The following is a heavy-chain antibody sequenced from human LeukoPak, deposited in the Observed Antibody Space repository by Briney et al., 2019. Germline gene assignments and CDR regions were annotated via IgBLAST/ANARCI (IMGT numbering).Heavy chain of an antibody. CDR3: ARMSMAKYDVWSGYYTASWFDP. CDR2: MNYTWAT. Sequence: SQTLSLTCTVSGDSVSSTEYYWSWVRQAPGKGLEFIGYMNYTWATYYNPSLRSRLTISGDSSKNQFSLRLKSVTAADTAVYYCARMSMAKYDVWSGYYTASWFDPWGQGALVTVSS. V-gene: IGHV4-30-4*08. D-gene: IGHD3-3*01. J-gene: IGHJ5*02. CDR1: GDSVSSTEYY.